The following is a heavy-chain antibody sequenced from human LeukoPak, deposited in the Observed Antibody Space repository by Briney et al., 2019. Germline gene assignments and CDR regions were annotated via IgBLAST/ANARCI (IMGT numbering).Heavy chain of an antibody. Sequence: SETLSLTCTVSGGSISSSSYYWGWIRQPPGKGLEWIGSVYYTGASYYNPSLKSRVAISIDTSKKHFSLKLTSVTAADTAVYYCARGAPPQNWGQGTLVTVSS. CDR3: ARGAPPQN. J-gene: IGHJ4*02. CDR2: VYYTGAS. CDR1: GGSISSSSYY. V-gene: IGHV4-39*07.